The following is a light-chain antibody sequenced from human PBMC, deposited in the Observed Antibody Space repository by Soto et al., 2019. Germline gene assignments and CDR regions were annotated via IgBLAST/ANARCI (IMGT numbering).Light chain of an antibody. V-gene: IGKV1-39*01. Sequence: DIQMTQSPSSLSASVGDRVTITCRASQSISSYLNWYQQKPGKAPKLLIYAASSLQSGVPSRFSGSGSGTDFTLTISSLQPEDFATYYCQQSYSPGKAWTFGQGTKVEIK. CDR1: QSISSY. CDR3: QQSYSPGKAWT. CDR2: AAS. J-gene: IGKJ1*01.